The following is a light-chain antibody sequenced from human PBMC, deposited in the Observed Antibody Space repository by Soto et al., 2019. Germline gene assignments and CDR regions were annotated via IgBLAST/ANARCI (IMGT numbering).Light chain of an antibody. CDR1: QDITNS. CDR3: QHYHNLPLT. CDR2: GAS. V-gene: IGKV1-33*01. J-gene: IGKJ4*01. Sequence: IQMTQSPSSLSASVGDRVTITCQANQDITNSLNWYQQIPGKAPKLLIYGASNLVTGVPSRFSGRGSGTDFTFTISSLQPEDIATYYGQHYHNLPLTFGGGTKVEIK.